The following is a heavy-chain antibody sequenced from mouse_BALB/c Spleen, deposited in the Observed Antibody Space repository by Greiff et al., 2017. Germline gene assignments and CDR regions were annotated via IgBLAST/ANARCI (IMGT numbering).Heavy chain of an antibody. Sequence: QVQLQQPGAELVKPGASVKLSCKASGYTFTSYYMYWVKQRPGQGLEWIGGINPSNGGTNFNEKFKSKATLTVDKSSSTAYMQLSSLTSEDSAVYYCARYGSSLYYAMDYWGQGTSVTVSS. CDR3: ARYGSSLYYAMDY. J-gene: IGHJ4*01. CDR2: INPSNGGT. CDR1: GYTFTSYY. V-gene: IGHV1S81*02. D-gene: IGHD1-1*01.